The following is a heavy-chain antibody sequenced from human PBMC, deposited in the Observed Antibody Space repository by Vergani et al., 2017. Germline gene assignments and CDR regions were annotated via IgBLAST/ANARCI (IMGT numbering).Heavy chain of an antibody. J-gene: IGHJ6*02. V-gene: IGHV3-23*01. CDR2: ISGSGGST. CDR1: GFTFSSYA. CDR3: AKGLGYCSGGSCYFFVGYYYYGMDV. D-gene: IGHD2-15*01. Sequence: EVQLLESGGGLVQPGGSLRLSCAASGFTFSSYAMSWVRQAPGKGLEWVSAISGSGGSTYYADSVKGRFTISRDNSKNTLYLQMNSLRAEDTAVYYCAKGLGYCSGGSCYFFVGYYYYGMDVWGQGTTVTVSS.